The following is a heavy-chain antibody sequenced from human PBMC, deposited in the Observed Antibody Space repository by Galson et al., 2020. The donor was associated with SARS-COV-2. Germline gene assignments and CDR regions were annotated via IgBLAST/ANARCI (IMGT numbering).Heavy chain of an antibody. CDR2: ISANGGST. Sequence: TGGSLRLSCAASAFTFSSYAMSWVRQAPGKGMEWVAAISANGGSTNYADSVKGRFTISRDNSKNTLYLQMNSLRAEDTAVYYCAKTGGIFGVVIKPYFDYWGQGTLVTVSS. V-gene: IGHV3-23*01. CDR3: AKTGGIFGVVIKPYFDY. D-gene: IGHD3-3*01. J-gene: IGHJ4*02. CDR1: AFTFSSYA.